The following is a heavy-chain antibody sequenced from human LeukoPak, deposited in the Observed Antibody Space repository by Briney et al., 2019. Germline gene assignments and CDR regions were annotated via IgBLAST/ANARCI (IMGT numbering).Heavy chain of an antibody. J-gene: IGHJ6*02. D-gene: IGHD2-2*01. CDR3: ATLGYCSSTSCYQAYYYYGMDV. CDR1: GGTFSSYA. CDR2: IIPILGIA. V-gene: IGHV1-69*04. Sequence: SVKVSCKASGGTFSSYAISWVRQAPGQGLEWMGRIIPILGIANYAQKFQGRVTITADKSTSTAYMELSSLRSEDTAVYYCATLGYCSSTSCYQAYYYYGMDVWGQGTTVTVSS.